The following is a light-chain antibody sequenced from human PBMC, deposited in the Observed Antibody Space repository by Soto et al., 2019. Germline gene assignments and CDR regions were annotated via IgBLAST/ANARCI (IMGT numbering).Light chain of an antibody. V-gene: IGKV3-20*01. J-gene: IGKJ4*01. CDR1: QTLSSTF. Sequence: EIVLTQSPATLSMSPGERGTLSCRSGQTLSSTFLAWYQQKPAQAPRLLIYGASSWAPGVPDGLGGSGPGTDLTVLISRLESEEFAVYSGQQFGTSHTFGGGTKVDIK. CDR3: QQFGTSHT. CDR2: GAS.